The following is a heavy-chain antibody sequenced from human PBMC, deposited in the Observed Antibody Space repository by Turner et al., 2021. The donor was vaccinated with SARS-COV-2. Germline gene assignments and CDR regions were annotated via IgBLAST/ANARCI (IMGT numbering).Heavy chain of an antibody. CDR2: IIIISNYV. D-gene: IGHD3-22*01. V-gene: IGHV3-21*01. CDR3: SSEGDDSSGYWVGD. J-gene: IGHJ4*02. Sequence: EVQLVESGRGLVKPGGSLLLSWAASGFTFRSYSMNWVRQAPGKGLEWVASIIIISNYVYYADSVKVRFTISRDNAKNSLYLQMNILRAEDTAVYYCSSEGDDSSGYWVGDWGQGTLVTVSS. CDR1: GFTFRSYS.